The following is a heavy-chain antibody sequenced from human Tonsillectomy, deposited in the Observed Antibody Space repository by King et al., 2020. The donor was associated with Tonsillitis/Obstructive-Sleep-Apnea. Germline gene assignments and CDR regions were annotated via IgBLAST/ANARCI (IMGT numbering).Heavy chain of an antibody. CDR2: IYYSGST. CDR3: ARRGEMATIIYDY. V-gene: IGHV4-39*01. J-gene: IGHJ4*02. D-gene: IGHD5-24*01. CDR1: GGSISSSSYY. Sequence: LQLQESGPGLVKPSETLSLTCTVSGGSISSSSYYWGWIRQPPGKGLEWIGSIYYSGSTYYNPSLKSRVTISVDTSKNQFSLKLSSVTAADTAVYYCARRGEMATIIYDYWGQGTLVTVSS.